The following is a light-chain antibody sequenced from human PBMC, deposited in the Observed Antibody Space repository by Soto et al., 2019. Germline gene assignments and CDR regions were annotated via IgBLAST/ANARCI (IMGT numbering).Light chain of an antibody. CDR3: SSYTSSFYV. J-gene: IGLJ1*01. Sequence: QSALTQPASVSGSPGQSITISCTGTSSDVGGYNLVSWFQQHPGKVPKLMIYAVTKRPSGVSDRFSGSKSGNTASLTISGLQAEDEADYYCSSYTSSFYVFGTGTKLTVL. CDR2: AVT. CDR1: SSDVGGYNL. V-gene: IGLV2-14*02.